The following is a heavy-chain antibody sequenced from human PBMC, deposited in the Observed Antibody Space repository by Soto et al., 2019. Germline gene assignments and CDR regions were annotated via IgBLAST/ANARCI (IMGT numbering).Heavy chain of an antibody. CDR2: IYHSGST. CDR1: GGSINNHY. V-gene: IGHV4-59*11. J-gene: IGHJ5*02. CDR3: ARGAGYCSSPTCYDRRRRNWFDP. D-gene: IGHD2-2*01. Sequence: QVQLQESGPGLVKPSETLSLTCTVSGGSINNHYWSWIRQPPGKGLEWIGFIYHSGSTYYNPSLKSRVTISVDRSKNQFSLKLSSVTAADTAVYYCARGAGYCSSPTCYDRRRRNWFDPWGQGTLVTVSS.